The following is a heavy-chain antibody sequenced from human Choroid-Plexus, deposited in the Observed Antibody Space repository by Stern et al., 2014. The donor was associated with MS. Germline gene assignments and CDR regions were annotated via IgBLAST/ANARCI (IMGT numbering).Heavy chain of an antibody. V-gene: IGHV3-30*18. J-gene: IGHJ4*02. Sequence: QVHLVESGGGVVQPGRPLRLSCAASGFSFSSFGMHWVRQAPGKGLEWVARISYDGSKDYADSVKGRFAITRDNSKNTLYLQMNSLRAEDAAVYYCAKDRQYLTFFFDFWGQGSLVTVSS. CDR2: ISYDGSK. CDR3: AKDRQYLTFFFDF. D-gene: IGHD2/OR15-2a*01. CDR1: GFSFSSFG.